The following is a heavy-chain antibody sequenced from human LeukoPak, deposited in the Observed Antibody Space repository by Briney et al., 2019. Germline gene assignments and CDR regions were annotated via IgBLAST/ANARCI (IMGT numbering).Heavy chain of an antibody. J-gene: IGHJ6*03. CDR2: IYYSGST. CDR1: GGSISSYY. D-gene: IGHD3-3*01. Sequence: QSSETLSLTCTVSGGSISSYYWSWIRQPPGKGLEWIGYIYYSGSTNYNPSLKSRVTISVDTSKNQFSLKLSSVTAADTAVYYCARGSTIFGVVIANYYYYMDVWGKGTTVTVSS. CDR3: ARGSTIFGVVIANYYYYMDV. V-gene: IGHV4-59*01.